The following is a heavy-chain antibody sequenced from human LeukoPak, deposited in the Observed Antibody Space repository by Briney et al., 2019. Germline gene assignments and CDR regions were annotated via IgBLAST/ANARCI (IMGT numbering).Heavy chain of an antibody. J-gene: IGHJ4*02. CDR1: GYTFTGYY. V-gene: IGHV1-2*02. Sequence: ASVKVSCKASGYTFTGYYMHWVRQAPGQGLEWMGWINPNSCGTNYAQKFQGRVTMTRDTSISTAYMELSRLRSYDTAVYYCARSDLIQLWGSWGQGTLVTVSS. CDR2: INPNSCGT. CDR3: ARSDLIQLWGS. D-gene: IGHD5-18*01.